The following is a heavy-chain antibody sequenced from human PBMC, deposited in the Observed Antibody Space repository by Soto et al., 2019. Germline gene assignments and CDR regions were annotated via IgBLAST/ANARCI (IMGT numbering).Heavy chain of an antibody. D-gene: IGHD6-19*01. CDR3: AKGRVIAVAGTEMDY. J-gene: IGHJ4*02. CDR2: ISYDGSNK. Sequence: GGSLRLSCAASGFTFSSYGMHWVRQAPGKGLEWVAVISYDGSNKYYADSVKGRFTISRDNSKNTLYLQMNSLRAEDTAVYYCAKGRVIAVAGTEMDYWGQGTLVTVSS. CDR1: GFTFSSYG. V-gene: IGHV3-30*18.